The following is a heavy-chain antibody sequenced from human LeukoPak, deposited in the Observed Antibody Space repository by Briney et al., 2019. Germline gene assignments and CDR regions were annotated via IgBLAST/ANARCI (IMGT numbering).Heavy chain of an antibody. CDR3: AREGVNGVCYFDY. D-gene: IGHD2-8*01. CDR2: IRYDGSNK. Sequence: PGGSLRLSCAASGFTFSSYGMHWVRQAPGKGLEWVAFIRYDGSNKYYADSVRGRFTISRDNSKNTLYLQMNSLRAEDTAVYYCAREGVNGVCYFDYWGQGTLVTVSS. CDR1: GFTFSSYG. J-gene: IGHJ4*02. V-gene: IGHV3-30*02.